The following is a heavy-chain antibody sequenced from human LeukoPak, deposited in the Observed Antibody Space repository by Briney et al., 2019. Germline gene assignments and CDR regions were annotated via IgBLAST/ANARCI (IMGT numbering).Heavy chain of an antibody. CDR1: GGSITSSNYY. J-gene: IGHJ3*02. Sequence: PSETLSLTCTVSGGSITSSNYYWGWIRQPPGKGLEWIGYIYYSGSTNYNPSLKSRVTISVDTSKNQFSLKLSSVTAADTAVYYCAREGAAGDHDAFDIWGQGTMVTVSS. CDR3: AREGAAGDHDAFDI. D-gene: IGHD6-13*01. CDR2: IYYSGST. V-gene: IGHV4-61*01.